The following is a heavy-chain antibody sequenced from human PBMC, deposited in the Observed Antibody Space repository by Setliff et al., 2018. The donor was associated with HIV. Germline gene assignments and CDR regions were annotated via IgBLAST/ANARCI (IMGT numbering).Heavy chain of an antibody. V-gene: IGHV1-69*10. D-gene: IGHD6-19*01. CDR2: IIPIVGRV. J-gene: IGHJ4*02. CDR1: GGTISSYT. Sequence: SVKVSCKASGGTISSYTVSWVRQAPGQGLEWMGGIIPIVGRVNYAQKFEARLTITADTSANTAYMELSNLGSEDTAIYYCARATTRSYNSVWGQGTLVTV. CDR3: ARATTRSYNSV.